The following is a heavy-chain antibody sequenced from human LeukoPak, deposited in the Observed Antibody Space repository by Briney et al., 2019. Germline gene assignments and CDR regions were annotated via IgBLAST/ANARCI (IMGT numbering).Heavy chain of an antibody. D-gene: IGHD3-10*01. Sequence: GGSLRLSCAASGFSVSSNYMSWVRQAPGKGLEWVSVISGGGSTYYADSVRGRFTISRDISKNTLYLQMNSLRAEDTAVYYCARGGGSGSYESFDFWGQGALVTVSS. J-gene: IGHJ4*02. V-gene: IGHV3-53*01. CDR1: GFSVSSNY. CDR2: ISGGGST. CDR3: ARGGGSGSYESFDF.